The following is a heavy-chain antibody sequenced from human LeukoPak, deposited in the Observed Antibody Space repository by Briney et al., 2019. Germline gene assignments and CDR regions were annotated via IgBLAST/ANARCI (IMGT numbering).Heavy chain of an antibody. J-gene: IGHJ4*02. Sequence: SAKVSCKASGGTFSSYAISWVRQAPGQGLEWMGGIIPIFGTANYAQKFQGRVTITTDESTSTAYMELSSLRSEDTAVYYCARDSLRFSTGDFDYWGQGTLVTVSS. CDR1: GGTFSSYA. D-gene: IGHD3-3*01. CDR2: IIPIFGTA. CDR3: ARDSLRFSTGDFDY. V-gene: IGHV1-69*05.